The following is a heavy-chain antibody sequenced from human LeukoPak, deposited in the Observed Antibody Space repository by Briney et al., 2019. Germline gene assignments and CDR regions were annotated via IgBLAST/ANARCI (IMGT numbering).Heavy chain of an antibody. CDR3: VRGGIVGTTARIPLFDY. CDR1: GGSISNTNW. V-gene: IGHV4-4*02. Sequence: SGTLSLTCGVSGGSISNTNWWSWVRQPPGKGLEWIGYIYYSGSTNYNPSLKSRVTMSVDTSKNQFSLKLSSVTAADTAVYYCVRGGIVGTTARIPLFDYWGQGTLVTVSS. J-gene: IGHJ4*02. D-gene: IGHD1-26*01. CDR2: IYYSGST.